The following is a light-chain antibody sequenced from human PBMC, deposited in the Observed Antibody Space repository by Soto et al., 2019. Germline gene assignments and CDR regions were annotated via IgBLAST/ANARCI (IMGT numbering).Light chain of an antibody. CDR3: AAWDDSLNGRV. CDR1: SSNIGSNT. Sequence: QAVVTQPRSASGTPGQRVTISCSGSSSNIGSNTVNWYQQLPGTAPKLLISNNNQRPSGVPDRFSGSKSGTSASLAISGLQYEDEATYYCAAWDDSLNGRVFGGGTKLTVL. J-gene: IGLJ3*02. CDR2: NNN. V-gene: IGLV1-44*01.